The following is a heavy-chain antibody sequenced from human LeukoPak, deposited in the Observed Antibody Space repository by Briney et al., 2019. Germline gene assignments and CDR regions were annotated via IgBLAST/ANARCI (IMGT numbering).Heavy chain of an antibody. CDR2: IYYSGST. CDR3: ARGVVRQLVLYYYYMDV. D-gene: IGHD6-6*01. Sequence: SETLSLTCTVSGGSISSYYWSWIRQPPGKGLEWIGYIYYSGSTNYNPSLKSRVTISVDTSKNQFSLKLSSVTAADTAVYYCARGVVRQLVLYYYYMDVWGKGTTVTVSS. CDR1: GGSISSYY. V-gene: IGHV4-59*01. J-gene: IGHJ6*03.